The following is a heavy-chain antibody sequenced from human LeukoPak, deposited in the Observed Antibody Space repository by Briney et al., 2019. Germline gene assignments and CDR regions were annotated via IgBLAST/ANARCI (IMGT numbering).Heavy chain of an antibody. CDR2: ISSSGSTI. J-gene: IGHJ4*02. D-gene: IGHD5-12*01. CDR3: ARDGLNSHYFDY. Sequence: GGSLRLSCAASGFTFSDYYMSWIRQAPGKGLEWVSYISSSGSTIYYADSVKGRFTISRDNSKNTLYLQMNSLRAEDTAVYYCARDGLNSHYFDYWGQGTLVTVSS. V-gene: IGHV3-11*01. CDR1: GFTFSDYY.